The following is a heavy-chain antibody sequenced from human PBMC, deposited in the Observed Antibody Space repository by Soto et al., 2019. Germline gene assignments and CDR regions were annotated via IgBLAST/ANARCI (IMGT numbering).Heavy chain of an antibody. CDR3: ARHLGYCSSTSCSYFDY. CDR1: GYSFTSYW. Sequence: GESLKISCKGSGYSFTSYWIGWVRQMPGKGLEWMGIIYPGDSDTRYSPSFQGQVTISADKSTSTAYLQWSSLKASDTAMYYCARHLGYCSSTSCSYFDYWGQGTLVTVSS. CDR2: IYPGDSDT. D-gene: IGHD2-2*01. V-gene: IGHV5-51*01. J-gene: IGHJ4*02.